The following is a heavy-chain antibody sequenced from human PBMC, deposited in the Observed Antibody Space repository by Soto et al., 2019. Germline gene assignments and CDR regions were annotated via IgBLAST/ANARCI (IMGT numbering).Heavy chain of an antibody. CDR3: ARDLWGYCGTDCYPLDV. V-gene: IGHV4-59*01. J-gene: IGHJ6*02. CDR2: MYNTGST. Sequence: SETLSLTCTVSGGSISPYCWSWIRQPPRKGLEWIGYMYNTGSTVYNPSFKSRVTISVDTSKNQFSLKLNSVTAADTAVYYCARDLWGYCGTDCYPLDVWGQGTTVT. D-gene: IGHD2-21*02. CDR1: GGSISPYC.